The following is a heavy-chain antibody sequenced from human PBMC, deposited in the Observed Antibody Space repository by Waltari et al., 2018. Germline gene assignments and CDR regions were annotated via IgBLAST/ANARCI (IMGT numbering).Heavy chain of an antibody. V-gene: IGHV4-4*02. CDR1: GGSIRSSNW. CDR3: ARDRAPHYDFWSGYYYYGMDV. J-gene: IGHJ6*02. Sequence: QVQLQESGPGLVKPSGTLSLTCAVSGGSIRSSNWWSWVRQPPGTGLEWIGEIYHSGSTNYNPSLKSLVTISVDKSKNQFSLKLSSVTAADTAVYYCARDRAPHYDFWSGYYYYGMDVWGQGTTVTVSS. CDR2: IYHSGST. D-gene: IGHD3-3*01.